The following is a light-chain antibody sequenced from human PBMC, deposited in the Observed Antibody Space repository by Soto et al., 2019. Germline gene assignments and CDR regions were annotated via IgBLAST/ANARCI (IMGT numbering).Light chain of an antibody. CDR1: QDINTY. CDR2: AES. CDR3: QQRKSYPLT. J-gene: IGKJ5*01. V-gene: IGKV1-9*01. Sequence: DIQLTQSPSFLSASVGDRVTITCRASQDINTYLAWYQQKPGKAPKLLIFAESTLQNGDPSRFSGSGSGTEFTVTITSLQPDDVATYYCQQRKSYPLTVGQGTRLDI.